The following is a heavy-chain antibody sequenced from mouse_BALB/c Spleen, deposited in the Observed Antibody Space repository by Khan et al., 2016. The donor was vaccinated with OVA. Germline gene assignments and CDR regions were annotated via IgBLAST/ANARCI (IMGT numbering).Heavy chain of an antibody. CDR1: GYTFTSYW. Sequence: DLVKPGASVKLSCKASGYTFTSYWINWIKQRPGQGLEWIGRIGPGSSNASYNDMFKGKATLTVDTSSNTAYIQISSLSSEDSAVYVWARENYSDSSCYAMDYWGQGTSVTVSA. D-gene: IGHD1-1*01. V-gene: IGHV1S41*01. J-gene: IGHJ4*01. CDR2: IGPGSSNA. CDR3: ARENYSDSSCYAMDY.